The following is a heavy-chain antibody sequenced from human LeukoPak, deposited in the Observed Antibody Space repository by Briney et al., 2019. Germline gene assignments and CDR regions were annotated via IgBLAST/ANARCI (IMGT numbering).Heavy chain of an antibody. Sequence: GASVKISCKASGYTFTDYYIHWVRQAPEQGLEWMGWINPNGGGTTYAQKSQGRVSMTRDTSITTVYMEVSSLRSDDTAVYYCAREALGSYYTNFDYWGQGTLVTVSS. CDR1: GYTFTDYY. CDR2: INPNGGGT. V-gene: IGHV1-2*02. CDR3: AREALGSYYTNFDY. D-gene: IGHD1-26*01. J-gene: IGHJ4*02.